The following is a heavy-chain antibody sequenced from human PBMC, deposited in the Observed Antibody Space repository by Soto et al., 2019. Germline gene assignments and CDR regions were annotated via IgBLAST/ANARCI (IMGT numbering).Heavy chain of an antibody. V-gene: IGHV1-2*04. CDR1: GYTFTGYY. CDR2: INPTSGGR. CDR3: ARDGLYGEYGSSFEY. Sequence: ASAKVSCKASGYTFTGYYMHWVRQAPGQGLEWMGWINPTSGGRNYAQKFQGWVTMTRDTSISTAYMELSRLRSDDTAVYYCARDGLYGEYGSSFEYWGQGTLVTVSS. D-gene: IGHD4-17*01. J-gene: IGHJ4*02.